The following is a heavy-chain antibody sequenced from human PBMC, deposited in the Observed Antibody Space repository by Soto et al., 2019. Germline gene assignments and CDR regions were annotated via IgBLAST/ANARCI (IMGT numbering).Heavy chain of an antibody. J-gene: IGHJ5*02. Sequence: NPSETLSLTCTVSGGSVRSDYYYWSWLRQPPGKGLEWIGEINHSGSTNYNPSLKSRVTISVDTSKNQFSLKLSSVTAAYTAVYYCARSWISPAPGGWFDPWGQGTLVTVSS. D-gene: IGHD2-2*03. V-gene: IGHV4-61*01. CDR2: INHSGST. CDR1: GGSVRSDYYY. CDR3: ARSWISPAPGGWFDP.